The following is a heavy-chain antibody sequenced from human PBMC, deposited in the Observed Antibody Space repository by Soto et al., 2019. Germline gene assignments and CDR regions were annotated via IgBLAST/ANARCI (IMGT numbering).Heavy chain of an antibody. CDR2: INPAGSAS. D-gene: IGHD5-18*01. J-gene: IGHJ4*02. CDR3: ATGGYSYGWGY. Sequence: EVQLVESGGGLVQPGGSLRLSCVGSGFTFSSYWMHWVRQAPGKGPVWVSRINPAGSASSYADFVKGRVIVSRDNAKNTLYVEMNSVSAEDAAGYYYATGGYSYGWGYWGQGSLVTVSS. V-gene: IGHV3-74*01. CDR1: GFTFSSYW.